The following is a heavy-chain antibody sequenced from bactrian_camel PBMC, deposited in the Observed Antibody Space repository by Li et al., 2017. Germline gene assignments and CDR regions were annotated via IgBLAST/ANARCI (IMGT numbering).Heavy chain of an antibody. V-gene: IGHV3S6*01. D-gene: IGHD5*01. CDR1: GFTFSSYW. J-gene: IGHJ6*01. CDR3: AATGDSWGGDFGH. Sequence: QVQLVESGGGLVQPGGSLRLSCAASGFTFSSYWMYWVRQAPGKGLEWVSTISSDSSITYYADSVKGRFTISRDNAKNTVALQMNSLKSEDTALYYCAATGDSWGGDFGHWGQGTQVTVS. CDR2: ISSDSSIT.